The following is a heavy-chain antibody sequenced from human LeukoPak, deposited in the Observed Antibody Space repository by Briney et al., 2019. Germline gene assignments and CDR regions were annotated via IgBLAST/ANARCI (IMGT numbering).Heavy chain of an antibody. Sequence: GGSLRLSCAASGFTFSGSPMHWVRQASGKGLEWVGRIRSKANGYATAYAASVRGRFTISRDDSKNTAYLQMNSMKTEDTAVYYCTSWGGIAVGYYMDVWGKGTTVTVSS. J-gene: IGHJ6*03. CDR2: IRSKANGYAT. CDR1: GFTFSGSP. CDR3: TSWGGIAVGYYMDV. D-gene: IGHD6-19*01. V-gene: IGHV3-73*01.